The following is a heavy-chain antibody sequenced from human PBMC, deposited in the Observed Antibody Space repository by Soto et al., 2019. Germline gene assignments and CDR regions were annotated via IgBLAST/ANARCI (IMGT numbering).Heavy chain of an antibody. CDR3: AREMWTRSGPQNFFDY. Sequence: ASVKVSCKASGGTFSSYAISWVRQAPGQGLEWMGGIIPIFGTANYAQKFQGRVTITADESTSTAYMEQSSLTSDDTALYYCAREMWTRSGPQNFFDYWGLGALVTVSS. CDR1: GGTFSSYA. D-gene: IGHD6-25*01. V-gene: IGHV1-69*13. CDR2: IIPIFGTA. J-gene: IGHJ4*02.